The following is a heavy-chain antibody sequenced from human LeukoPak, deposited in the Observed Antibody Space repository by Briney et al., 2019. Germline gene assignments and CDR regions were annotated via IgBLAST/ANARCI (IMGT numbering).Heavy chain of an antibody. V-gene: IGHV3-23*01. D-gene: IGHD2-15*01. J-gene: IGHJ6*03. CDR1: GFTFSSYA. CDR2: ISGSGGNT. Sequence: PGGSLRLSCAASGFTFSSYAMSWVRQAPGKGLEWVSAISGSGGNTYYADSVKGRFTISRDNSKNTLYLQMNSLRAEDTAVYYCARHHQLILYKPSKYYYYYYMDVWGKGTTVTISS. CDR3: ARHHQLILYKPSKYYYYYYMDV.